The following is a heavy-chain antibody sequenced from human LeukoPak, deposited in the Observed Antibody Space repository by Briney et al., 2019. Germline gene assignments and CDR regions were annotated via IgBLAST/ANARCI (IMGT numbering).Heavy chain of an antibody. J-gene: IGHJ3*02. D-gene: IGHD3-10*01. Sequence: PGGSLRLCCASSGFTFSSYSMNWVRQAPGKGLEWVSSISSSSSYIYYADSVKGRFTISRDNAKNSLYLQMNSLRAEDTAVYYCARGFGELFHDAFDIWGQGTMVTVSS. CDR3: ARGFGELFHDAFDI. CDR1: GFTFSSYS. V-gene: IGHV3-21*01. CDR2: ISSSSSYI.